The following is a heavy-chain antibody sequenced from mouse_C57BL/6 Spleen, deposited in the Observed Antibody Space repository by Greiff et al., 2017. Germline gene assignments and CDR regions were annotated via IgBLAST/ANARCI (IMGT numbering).Heavy chain of an antibody. CDR3: ARSYYYGSGDDAFAY. D-gene: IGHD1-1*01. CDR2: IYPGDGDT. J-gene: IGHJ3*01. CDR1: GYAFSSYW. V-gene: IGHV1-80*01. Sequence: QVQLKQSGAELVKPGASVKISCKASGYAFSSYWMNWVKQRPGKGLEWIGQIYPGDGDTNYNGKFKGKATLTADKSSSTAYMQLSSLTSEDSAVYFCARSYYYGSGDDAFAYWGQGTLVTVSA.